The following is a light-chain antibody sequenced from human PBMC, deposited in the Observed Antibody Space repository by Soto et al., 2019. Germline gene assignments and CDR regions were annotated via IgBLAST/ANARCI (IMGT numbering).Light chain of an antibody. J-gene: IGKJ2*02. V-gene: IGKV3-15*01. Sequence: ETVMTQSPATLSVSPGERATLSCRASQSVSSTLAWYQQKPGQAPRLLLYDASTRATGIPARFSGSGSGTEFTLTISSLQSEDFAVYYCQQYNNWPPCTFGQGTKLEIK. CDR3: QQYNNWPPCT. CDR1: QSVSST. CDR2: DAS.